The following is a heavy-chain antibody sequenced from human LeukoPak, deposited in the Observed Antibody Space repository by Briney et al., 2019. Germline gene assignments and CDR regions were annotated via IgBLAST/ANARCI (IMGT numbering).Heavy chain of an antibody. CDR2: SNPNSGGT. D-gene: IGHD1-26*01. CDR1: GYTFTGYY. CDR3: AKSLYSGSYTGLDY. V-gene: IGHV1-2*02. Sequence: ASVKVSCKASGYTFTGYYMHWVRQAPGQGLEWMGWSNPNSGGTNYAQKFQGRVTTTRDTSISTAYMERSRLRSDDTAVYYCAKSLYSGSYTGLDYWGQGTLVTVSS. J-gene: IGHJ4*02.